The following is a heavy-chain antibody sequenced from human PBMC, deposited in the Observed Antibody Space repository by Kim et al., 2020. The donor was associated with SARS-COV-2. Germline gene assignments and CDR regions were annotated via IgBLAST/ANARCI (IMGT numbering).Heavy chain of an antibody. D-gene: IGHD1-1*01. CDR1: GGSISNNHL. J-gene: IGHJ6*02. Sequence: SETLSLTCGVSGGSISNNHLWSWFLQPPGEGLDWIGDINQSGNTNYSPSLKSRVTISVDKSQNQLSLKLTSLAAADTAVYYCARLAGHNYYDYGIDVWGLGTAVTVSS. CDR3: ARLAGHNYYDYGIDV. V-gene: IGHV4-4*02. CDR2: INQSGNT.